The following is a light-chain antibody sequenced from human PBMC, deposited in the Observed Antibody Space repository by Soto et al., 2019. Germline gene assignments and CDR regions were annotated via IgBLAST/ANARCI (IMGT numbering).Light chain of an antibody. Sequence: DIQMTQSPSSVSASVGDRVTIACRASQGISSWLAWYQQKPGKAPKLLIYAASSLQSGVPSRFSGSGSGTDFTLAISSLQPEDSATYYCLQDINYPWTFGQGTKVDIK. CDR1: QGISSW. CDR2: AAS. CDR3: LQDINYPWT. J-gene: IGKJ1*01. V-gene: IGKV1-12*01.